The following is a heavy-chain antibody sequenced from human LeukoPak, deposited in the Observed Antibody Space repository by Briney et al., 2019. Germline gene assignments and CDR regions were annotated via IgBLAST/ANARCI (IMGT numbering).Heavy chain of an antibody. D-gene: IGHD5-18*01. CDR3: ARDRGNTGFWFDP. CDR1: GFTFSEYY. Sequence: PGGSLRLSCADSGFTFSEYYMSWIRQAPGKGLEWGSYISSSGSTIYYADSVKGGFTIYRDKAKNSLYMQKNSLRAEDTAVYYCARDRGNTGFWFDPWGQGTLVTVSS. V-gene: IGHV3-11*04. CDR2: ISSSGSTI. J-gene: IGHJ5*02.